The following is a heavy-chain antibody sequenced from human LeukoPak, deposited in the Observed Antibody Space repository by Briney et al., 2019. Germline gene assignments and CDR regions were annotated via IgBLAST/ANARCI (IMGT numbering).Heavy chain of an antibody. CDR1: GGSISSSSYY. CDR3: ASRRDSGYGEFDY. V-gene: IGHV4-39*07. J-gene: IGHJ4*02. D-gene: IGHD4/OR15-4a*01. CDR2: LYYSGST. Sequence: SETLSLTCSVSGGSISSSSYYWGWIRQPPGEGLEWIGSLYYSGSTYYNASLKSRVTMSVDTSKNQFSLKLSSVTAADTAVYYCASRRDSGYGEFDYWGQGTLVTVSS.